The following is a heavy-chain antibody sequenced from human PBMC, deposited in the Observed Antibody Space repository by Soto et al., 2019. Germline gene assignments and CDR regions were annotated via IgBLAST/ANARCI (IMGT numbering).Heavy chain of an antibody. D-gene: IGHD3-16*01. CDR3: ARVSYHYVWGSSTGMDV. CDR2: ISYNGNT. V-gene: IGHV4-59*01. CDR1: GGSISSND. J-gene: IGHJ6*02. Sequence: SSETLSLTCSVSGGSISSNDWSWIRQPPGKGLEYIGYISYNGNTNYKPSLKSRVTISVDTSKNQFSLKMSSVTAADTAVYYCARVSYHYVWGSSTGMDVWGQGTTVTVSS.